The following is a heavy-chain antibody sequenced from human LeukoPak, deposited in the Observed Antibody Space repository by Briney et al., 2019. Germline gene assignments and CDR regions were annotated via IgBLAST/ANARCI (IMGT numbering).Heavy chain of an antibody. J-gene: IGHJ4*02. D-gene: IGHD3-16*01. V-gene: IGHV3-7*01. CDR2: IKHNGDEL. Sequence: GGSLRLSCAASGFTFSSYWMTWVRQAPGKGLEWVANIKHNGDELNYVDSVEDRFTISRDNAKNSLYLHMTSPRAEDTAVYYCARELRTFDSWGQGTLVTVSS. CDR1: GFTFSSYW. CDR3: ARELRTFDS.